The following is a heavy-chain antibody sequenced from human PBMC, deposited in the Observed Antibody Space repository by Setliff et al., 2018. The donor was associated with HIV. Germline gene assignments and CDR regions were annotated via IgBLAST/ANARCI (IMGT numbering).Heavy chain of an antibody. D-gene: IGHD1-26*01. V-gene: IGHV4-4*07. CDR3: ARGQDLGATWTGYYYYYMDV. Sequence: SETLSLTCTVSGASTSSEYWSWIRQSAGKGLEWIGRISISGGTSYNPSLKSRVTLSVDTSKNQISLKVRSMTATDTAVYYCARGQDLGATWTGYYYYYMDVWGKGTTVTVSS. J-gene: IGHJ6*03. CDR1: GASTSSEY. CDR2: ISISGGT.